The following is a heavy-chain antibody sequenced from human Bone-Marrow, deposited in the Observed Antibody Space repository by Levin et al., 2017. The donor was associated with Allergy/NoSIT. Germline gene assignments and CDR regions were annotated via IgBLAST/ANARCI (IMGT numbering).Heavy chain of an antibody. CDR3: ARIAITMVQGVIISPFIFDY. Sequence: ESGPTLVKPTETLTLTCTVSGFSLSNARMGVSWIRQPPGKALEWLAHIFSNDEKSYSTSLKSRLTISKDTSKSQVVLTMTNMDPVDTATYYCARIAITMVQGVIISPFIFDYWGQGTLVTVSS. J-gene: IGHJ4*02. D-gene: IGHD3-10*01. CDR1: GFSLSNARMG. V-gene: IGHV2-26*01. CDR2: IFSNDEK.